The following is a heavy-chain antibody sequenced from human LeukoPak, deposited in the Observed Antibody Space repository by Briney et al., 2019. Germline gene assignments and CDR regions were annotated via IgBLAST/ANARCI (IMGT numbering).Heavy chain of an antibody. CDR1: GGXFSGYY. D-gene: IGHD3-10*01. Sequence: SETLSLTCAVYGGXFSGYYCSWIRQPPGKGLEWIGEINHSGSTNYNPSLKSRVTISVDTSKNQFSLKLSSVTAADTAVYYCARSGRRYYGSGNSSYYFDYWGQGTPVTVSS. J-gene: IGHJ4*02. CDR3: ARSGRRYYGSGNSSYYFDY. CDR2: INHSGST. V-gene: IGHV4-34*01.